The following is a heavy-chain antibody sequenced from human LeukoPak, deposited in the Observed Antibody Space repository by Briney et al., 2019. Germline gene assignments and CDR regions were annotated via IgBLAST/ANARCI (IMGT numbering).Heavy chain of an antibody. CDR3: ARPYSSGWRGAFDI. Sequence: SETLSLTCTVSGGSISTYYWSWIQQPPGRGLEWIGNIYYSGSTNYNPSLKSRVTISVDTSKNQFSLKLSSVTAADTAIYYCARPYSSGWRGAFDIWGQETMVTVSS. J-gene: IGHJ3*02. CDR2: IYYSGST. CDR1: GGSISTYY. V-gene: IGHV4-59*08. D-gene: IGHD6-19*01.